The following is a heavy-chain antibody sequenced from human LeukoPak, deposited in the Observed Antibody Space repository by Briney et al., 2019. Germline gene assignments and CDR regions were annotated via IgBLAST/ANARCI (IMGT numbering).Heavy chain of an antibody. CDR3: ARRSRFRFSEWLPDY. D-gene: IGHD3-3*01. CDR1: GYSFTSYW. J-gene: IGHJ4*02. V-gene: IGHV5-51*01. CDR2: IYPGDSDT. Sequence: GESLKISCKGSGYSFTSYWTGWVRQMPGKGLEWMGIIYPGDSDTRYSPSFQGQVTISADKSISTAYLQWSSLKASDTAMYYCARRSRFRFSEWLPDYWGQGTLVTVSS.